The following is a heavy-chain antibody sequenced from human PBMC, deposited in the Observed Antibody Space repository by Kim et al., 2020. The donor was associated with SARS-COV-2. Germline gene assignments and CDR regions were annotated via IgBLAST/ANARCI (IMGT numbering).Heavy chain of an antibody. CDR2: ISAASDYI. CDR1: GFTFSSQS. Sequence: GGSLRLSCAASGFTFSSQSMNWVRQAPGKGLEWVSSISAASDYIFYADSVKGRFTISRDNAKRSLFLQMNSLRAEDTALYYCTRGGRPGVRTDYRGQGTLVAVSS. V-gene: IGHV3-21*01. D-gene: IGHD1-1*01. CDR3: TRGGRPGVRTDY. J-gene: IGHJ4*02.